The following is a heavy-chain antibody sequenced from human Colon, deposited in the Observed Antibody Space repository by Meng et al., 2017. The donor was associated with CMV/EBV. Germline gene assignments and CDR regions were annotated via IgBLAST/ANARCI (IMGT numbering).Heavy chain of an antibody. CDR3: AKETQQWAEILDY. J-gene: IGHJ4*02. D-gene: IGHD6-19*01. V-gene: IGHV3-23*01. CDR1: GFTFSNYF. Sequence: GGSLRLSCAASGFTFSNYFMNWVRQTPGKGLEWVSGISGSGGSTYYADSVKGRFTISRDNSKNTLYLQMNSLRAEDTAVYYCAKETQQWAEILDYWGQGTLVTVSS. CDR2: ISGSGGST.